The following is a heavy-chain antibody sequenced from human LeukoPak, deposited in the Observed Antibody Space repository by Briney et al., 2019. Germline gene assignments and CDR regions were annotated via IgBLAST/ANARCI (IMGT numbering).Heavy chain of an antibody. CDR1: GFTFSSFE. J-gene: IGHJ4*02. Sequence: GSLRLSCAASGFTFSSFEMNWVRQAPGKGLEWLSFNSSTGNTTNYADSVKGRYTRSGDNSKNTLYLQMNSLRAEDTAVYYCAKDLPDYYDSSGYYYEWGQGTLVTVS. D-gene: IGHD3-22*01. V-gene: IGHV3-48*03. CDR3: AKDLPDYYDSSGYYYE. CDR2: NSSTGNTT.